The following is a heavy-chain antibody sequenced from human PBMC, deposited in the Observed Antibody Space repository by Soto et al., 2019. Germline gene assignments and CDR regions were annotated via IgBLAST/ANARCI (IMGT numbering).Heavy chain of an antibody. CDR3: ATESGSTYGYFDY. Sequence: SETLSLTCTVSGGSVTSDEDYWSWIRRSPGKGLEWIGYISNSGSTGYNPSLKTRLSMSVDRSKNQFTLRLTSVTAADTAVYFCATESGSTYGYFDYWGQGTQVTVSS. V-gene: IGHV4-30-4*01. CDR2: ISNSGST. CDR1: GGSVTSDEDY. J-gene: IGHJ4*02. D-gene: IGHD4-17*01.